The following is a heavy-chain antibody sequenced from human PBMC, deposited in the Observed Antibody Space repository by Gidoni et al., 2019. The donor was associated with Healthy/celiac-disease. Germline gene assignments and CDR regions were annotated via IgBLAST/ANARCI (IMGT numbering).Heavy chain of an antibody. CDR3: ARRQDSSGYDY. Sequence: HVTLSESGPALVKPTQTLTLTCTFSGFSLSTSGMCVSWIRQPTWKALEWLALIDWDDDKYYSTSLKTRLTISKDTSKNQVVSTITNMDPVDTATYYCARRQDSSGYDYWGQGTLVTVSS. V-gene: IGHV2-70*01. CDR2: IDWDDDK. D-gene: IGHD3-22*01. CDR1: GFSLSTSGMC. J-gene: IGHJ4*02.